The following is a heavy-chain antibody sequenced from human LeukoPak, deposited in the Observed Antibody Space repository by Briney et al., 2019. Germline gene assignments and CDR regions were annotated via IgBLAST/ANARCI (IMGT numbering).Heavy chain of an antibody. CDR3: AKDVSRSGSTLNY. CDR2: IRYDGSNK. CDR1: GFTFSSYG. Sequence: PGGSLRLSCAASGFTFSSYGMHWVRQAPGKGLEWVAFIRYDGSNKYYADSVKGRFTISRDNSKNTLYLQMNSLRAEDTAVYYCAKDVSRSGSTLNYWGQGTLVTVSS. V-gene: IGHV3-30*02. J-gene: IGHJ4*02. D-gene: IGHD2/OR15-2a*01.